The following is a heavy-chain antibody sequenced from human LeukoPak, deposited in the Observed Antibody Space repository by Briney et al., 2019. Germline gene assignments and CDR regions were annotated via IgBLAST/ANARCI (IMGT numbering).Heavy chain of an antibody. CDR2: IYYSGST. V-gene: IGHV4-31*03. Sequence: PSETLSLTCTVSGGPISSGGYYWSWIRQHPGKGLEWIVYIYYSGSTYYNPSLKSRVTISVDTSKNQFSLKLSSVTAADTAVYYCARVNYYDSSGYFVWFDPWGQGTLVTVSS. CDR3: ARVNYYDSSGYFVWFDP. CDR1: GGPISSGGYY. D-gene: IGHD3-22*01. J-gene: IGHJ5*02.